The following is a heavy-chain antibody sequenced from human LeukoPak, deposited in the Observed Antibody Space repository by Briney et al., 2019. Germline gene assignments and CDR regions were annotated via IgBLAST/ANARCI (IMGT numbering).Heavy chain of an antibody. CDR2: INPSGGGT. CDR1: GYTFTSYY. Sequence: ASVTVSCKASGYTFTSYYIHWVRQAPGQGLEWMGVINPSGGGTSYAQKFQGRVTMTRDTSTSTVYMDLRSLRSEDTAVYFCARDMLAVPSNRFDPWGQGTLVTVSS. V-gene: IGHV1-46*01. CDR3: ARDMLAVPSNRFDP. D-gene: IGHD2-8*01. J-gene: IGHJ5*02.